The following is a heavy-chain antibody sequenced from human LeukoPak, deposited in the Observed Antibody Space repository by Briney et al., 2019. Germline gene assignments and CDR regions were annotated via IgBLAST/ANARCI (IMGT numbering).Heavy chain of an antibody. CDR1: GDSVSSNSAA. CDR2: TYYRSKWYN. D-gene: IGHD6-13*01. J-gene: IGHJ5*02. CDR3: ARDRGSSWYPLWFDP. Sequence: SQTLSLTCAISGDSVSSNSAAWDWIRQSPSRGLEWLGRTYYRSKWYNDYAVSVKSRITINPDTSKNQSSLQLNSVTPEDTAVYYCARDRGSSWYPLWFDPWGQGTLVTVSS. V-gene: IGHV6-1*01.